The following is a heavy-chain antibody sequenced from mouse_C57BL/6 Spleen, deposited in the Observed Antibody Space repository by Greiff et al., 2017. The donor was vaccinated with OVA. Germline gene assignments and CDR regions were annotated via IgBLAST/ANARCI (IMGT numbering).Heavy chain of an antibody. CDR3: ARGHYGSSYDWYFDF. D-gene: IGHD1-1*01. CDR2: IDPSDSET. CDR1: GYTFTSYW. J-gene: IGHJ1*03. V-gene: IGHV1-52*01. Sequence: QVQLQQSGAELVRPGSSVKLSCKASGYTFTSYWMHWVKQRPIQGLEWIGNIDPSDSETHYTQKFKDQATLTVDKSSSTAYMQLSRLTSEDSAVYYCARGHYGSSYDWYFDFWGTGTAVTVSS.